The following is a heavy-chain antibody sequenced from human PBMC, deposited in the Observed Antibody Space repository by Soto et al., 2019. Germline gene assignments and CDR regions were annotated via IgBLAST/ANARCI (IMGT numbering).Heavy chain of an antibody. CDR3: ARDLGGYSYEHRHPYYYYGMDV. D-gene: IGHD5-18*01. J-gene: IGHJ6*02. Sequence: SLRLSCAASGFTFSYYAMHWVRQAPGKGLEWVTVISYDGSNMYYADSVKGRFTISRANSKNTLYLQMNSLRAEDTAVYYCARDLGGYSYEHRHPYYYYGMDVWGQGTTVTVSS. CDR2: ISYDGSNM. CDR1: GFTFSYYA. V-gene: IGHV3-30-3*01.